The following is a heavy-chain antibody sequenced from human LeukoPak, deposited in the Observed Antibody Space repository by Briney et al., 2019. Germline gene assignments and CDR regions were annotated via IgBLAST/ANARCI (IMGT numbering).Heavy chain of an antibody. V-gene: IGHV3-30*04. Sequence: GGSLRLSCAASGFTFSNYAMHWVRQAPGKGLEWVAVISYDATEKYYADSVKGRFTISRDNSKNTLYLQMNSLRAEDTAVYYCARDPSCSGGSCYSSYYYYMDVWGKGTTVTVSS. D-gene: IGHD2-15*01. J-gene: IGHJ6*03. CDR1: GFTFSNYA. CDR3: ARDPSCSGGSCYSSYYYYMDV. CDR2: ISYDATEK.